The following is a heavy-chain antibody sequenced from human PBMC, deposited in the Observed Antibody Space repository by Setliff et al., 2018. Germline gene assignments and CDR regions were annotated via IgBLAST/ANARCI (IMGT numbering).Heavy chain of an antibody. CDR3: ATSYSGSYYGY. Sequence: SVKVSCKASGGTFSSYAISWVRQAPGQGLEWMGGIIPIFGTAIYAQKFQGRVTMTEDTSTDTAYMELSSLRSEDTAVYYCATSYSGSYYGYWGQGTLVTVSS. CDR1: GGTFSSYA. D-gene: IGHD1-26*01. CDR2: IIPIFGTA. J-gene: IGHJ4*02. V-gene: IGHV1-69*06.